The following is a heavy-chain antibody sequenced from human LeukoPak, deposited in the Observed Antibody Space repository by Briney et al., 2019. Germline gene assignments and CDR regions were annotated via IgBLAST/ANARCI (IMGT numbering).Heavy chain of an antibody. D-gene: IGHD2-15*01. J-gene: IGHJ4*02. CDR2: ISWNSDNL. Sequence: GGSLRLSCAASGFTFDDFAMHWVRQAPGKGLEWVSGISWNSDNLGYADSVKGRFTISRDNAKNSLYLQMNSLRTEDTALYYCAKAYCSGGSCYYFDYWGQGTLVTVSS. CDR3: AKAYCSGGSCYYFDY. CDR1: GFTFDDFA. V-gene: IGHV3-9*01.